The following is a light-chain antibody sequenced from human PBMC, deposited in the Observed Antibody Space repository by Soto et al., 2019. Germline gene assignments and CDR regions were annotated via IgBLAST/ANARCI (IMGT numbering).Light chain of an antibody. V-gene: IGLV1-40*01. Sequence: QSVLTQPPSVSGAPGQRVTISCTGSSSNIGAGYDVHWYQQLPGRAPKLLIYGNSNRPSGVPDRFSGSKSGTSASLAITGLQAEDEADYYCQSYGSSLGYVFGTGTKVTVL. CDR1: SSNIGAGYD. J-gene: IGLJ1*01. CDR3: QSYGSSLGYV. CDR2: GNS.